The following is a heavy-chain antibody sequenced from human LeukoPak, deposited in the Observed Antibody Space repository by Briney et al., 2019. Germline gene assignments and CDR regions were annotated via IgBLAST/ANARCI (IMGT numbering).Heavy chain of an antibody. CDR2: IRYDGSNK. CDR1: GFTFSSYG. V-gene: IGHV3-30*02. J-gene: IGHJ4*02. D-gene: IGHD3-10*01. Sequence: PGGSLRLSCAASGFTFSSYGMHWVRQAPGKGLEWVAFIRYDGSNKYYADSVKGRFTISRDNSKNTLYLQMNSLRAEDTAVYYCARAEDYGSGPFDYWGQGTLVTVSS. CDR3: ARAEDYGSGPFDY.